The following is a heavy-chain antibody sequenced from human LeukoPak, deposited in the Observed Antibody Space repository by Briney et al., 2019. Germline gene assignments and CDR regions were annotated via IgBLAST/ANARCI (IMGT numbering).Heavy chain of an antibody. CDR1: GFTFSIYA. CDR2: ISYDGSNK. V-gene: IGHV3-30*04. J-gene: IGHJ6*03. D-gene: IGHD2-15*01. CDR3: EREVVVAATYPYYYYMGV. Sequence: SGGSLRLSCAASGFTFSIYAMHWVRQAPGKGLEWVAVISYDGSNKYYADSVKGRFTISRDNSKNTLYLQMNSLRAEDTAVYYCEREVVVAATYPYYYYMGVWGKGTTVTVSS.